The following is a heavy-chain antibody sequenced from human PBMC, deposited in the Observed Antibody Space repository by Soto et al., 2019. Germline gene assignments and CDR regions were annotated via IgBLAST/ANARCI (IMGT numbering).Heavy chain of an antibody. J-gene: IGHJ4*02. Sequence: QVQLVESGGGVVQPGRSLRLSCAASGFTFSSYAMHWVRQAPGKGLEWVAVISYDGSNKYYADSVKGRFTISRDNSKNTLYLQMNSLRADDTAVYYCASEPRVGYSYGYFDYWGQGTLVAVCS. D-gene: IGHD5-18*01. CDR2: ISYDGSNK. V-gene: IGHV3-30-3*01. CDR3: ASEPRVGYSYGYFDY. CDR1: GFTFSSYA.